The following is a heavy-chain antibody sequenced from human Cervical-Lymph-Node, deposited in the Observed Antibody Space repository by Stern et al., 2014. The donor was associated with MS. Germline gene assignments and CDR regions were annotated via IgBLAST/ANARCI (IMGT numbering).Heavy chain of an antibody. CDR1: GFTFSSYG. D-gene: IGHD2-8*01. Sequence: VQLVESGGAVVQPGRSLRLSCAASGFTFSSYGMPWVRQAPGQGLEWGTGISYDGNHKSYAASVKGRFTISRDNSKNTLHLQMNSVTPDDTAIYYCARDYEDTSMLFDHWGQGTLVTVSS. CDR3: ARDYEDTSMLFDH. J-gene: IGHJ4*02. V-gene: IGHV3-30*03. CDR2: ISYDGNHK.